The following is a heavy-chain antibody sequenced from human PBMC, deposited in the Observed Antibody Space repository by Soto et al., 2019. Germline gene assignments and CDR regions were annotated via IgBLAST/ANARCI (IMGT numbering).Heavy chain of an antibody. CDR2: ISYDGSNK. CDR3: AKSRRVVRGVIGNWFDP. V-gene: IGHV3-30*18. J-gene: IGHJ5*02. D-gene: IGHD3-10*01. CDR1: GFTCSSYG. Sequence: QVQLVESGGGVVQPGRSLRLSCAASGFTCSSYGMHWVHQAPGKGLEWVAVISYDGSNKYYADSVKGRFTISRDNSKNTLYLQMNSLRAEDTAVYYCAKSRRVVRGVIGNWFDPWGQGTLVTVSS.